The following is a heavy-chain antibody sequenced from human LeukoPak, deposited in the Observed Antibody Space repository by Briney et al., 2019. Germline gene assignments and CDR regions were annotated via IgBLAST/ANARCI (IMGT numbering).Heavy chain of an antibody. J-gene: IGHJ2*01. Sequence: KPEGSLRLSCAASGFTFSSYSMNWVRQAPGKGPEWVSSISSSSSSYIYYGDSMKGRFTISRDNAKNSLYLQMNSLRAEDTAVYYCARESTKGPYLYWYFDLWGRGTLVTVSS. CDR2: ISSSSSSYI. V-gene: IGHV3-21*06. CDR3: ARESTKGPYLYWYFDL. D-gene: IGHD1/OR15-1a*01. CDR1: GFTFSSYS.